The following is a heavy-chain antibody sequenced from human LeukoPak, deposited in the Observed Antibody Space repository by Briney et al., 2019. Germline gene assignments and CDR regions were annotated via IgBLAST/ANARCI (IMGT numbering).Heavy chain of an antibody. Sequence: SATLSLTCTVSGGSISSSSYYWGWIRQPPGQGLEWIGSIYYSGSTYYNPSLKSRVTISVDTSKNQFSLKLSSVTAADTAVYYCARCVQQLPDYWGQGTLVTVSS. CDR3: ARCVQQLPDY. V-gene: IGHV4-39*01. J-gene: IGHJ4*02. CDR2: IYYSGST. CDR1: GGSISSSSYY. D-gene: IGHD6-13*01.